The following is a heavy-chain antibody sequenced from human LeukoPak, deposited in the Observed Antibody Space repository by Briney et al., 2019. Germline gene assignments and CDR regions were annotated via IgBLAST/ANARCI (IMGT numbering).Heavy chain of an antibody. Sequence: SETLSLTCAVSGYSISCGYYWAWIRQPPGKGLEWIGSIYHSGSTYYNPSLKSRVTTSVDTSKNQFSLKLNYVTASDTAVCWCASGEGVVVAAGWDWGQGTLVTVSS. D-gene: IGHD2-15*01. CDR2: IYHSGST. CDR1: GYSISCGYY. J-gene: IGHJ4*02. CDR3: ASGEGVVVAAGWD. V-gene: IGHV4-38-2*01.